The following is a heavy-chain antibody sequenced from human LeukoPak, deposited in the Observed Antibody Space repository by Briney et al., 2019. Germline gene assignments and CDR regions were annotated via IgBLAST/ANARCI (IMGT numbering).Heavy chain of an antibody. CDR1: GGTFSSYA. V-gene: IGHV1-69*04. J-gene: IGHJ3*02. D-gene: IGHD3-9*01. Sequence: GASVKVSCKASGGTFSSYAISWVRQAPGQGLEWMGRIIPILGIANYAQKFQGRVTITADKSTSTAYMELSSLRSEDTAVYYCARYYDILTGTREKAFDIWGQGTMVTVSS. CDR2: IIPILGIA. CDR3: ARYYDILTGTREKAFDI.